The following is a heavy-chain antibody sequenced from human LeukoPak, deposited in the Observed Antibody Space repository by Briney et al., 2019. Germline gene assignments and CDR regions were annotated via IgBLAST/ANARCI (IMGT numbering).Heavy chain of an antibody. Sequence: PGGSLRLSCAASGFTFSSNYMSWVRQAPGKGLEWVSVIYSGGSTYYADSVKGRFTISRDNSKNTLYLQMKSLRAEDTAVYYCARVDYGDYGFDYWGQGTLVTVSS. V-gene: IGHV3-66*01. CDR3: ARVDYGDYGFDY. J-gene: IGHJ4*02. CDR2: IYSGGST. D-gene: IGHD4-17*01. CDR1: GFTFSSNY.